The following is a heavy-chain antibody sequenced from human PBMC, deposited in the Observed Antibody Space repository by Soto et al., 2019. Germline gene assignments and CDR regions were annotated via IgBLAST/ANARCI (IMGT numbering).Heavy chain of an antibody. J-gene: IGHJ3*01. V-gene: IGHV4-31*03. CDR3: ARARLRAVYAFDF. D-gene: IGHD4-17*01. CDR2: IYYNGNT. CDR1: GVSITSGAYY. Sequence: SETLSLTCTLSGVSITSGAYYWTWVRQHPGKGLEWIGYIYYNGNTYFSPSLKSRLTISIDTSKNQFSLKLSSVTAADTAMYYCARARLRAVYAFDFWGQGTRVTVSS.